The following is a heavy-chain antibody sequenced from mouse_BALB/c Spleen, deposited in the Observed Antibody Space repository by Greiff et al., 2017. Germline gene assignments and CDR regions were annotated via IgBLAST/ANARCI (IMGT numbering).Heavy chain of an antibody. CDR3: ARCSYDGYNSMDY. J-gene: IGHJ4*01. V-gene: IGHV1-54*03. Sequence: VKLQESGAELVRPGTSVKVSCKASGYAFTNYLIEWVKQRPGQGLEWIGVINPGSGGTNYNEKFKGKATLTADKSSSTAYMQLSSLTSDDSAVYFCARCSYDGYNSMDYWGQGTSVTVSS. CDR2: INPGSGGT. CDR1: GYAFTNYL. D-gene: IGHD2-3*01.